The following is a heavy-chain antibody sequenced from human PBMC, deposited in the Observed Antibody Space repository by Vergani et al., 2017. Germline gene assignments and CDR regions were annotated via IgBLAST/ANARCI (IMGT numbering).Heavy chain of an antibody. Sequence: QVQLVQSGAEVKKPGASVKVSCKASGYNFTSYYMHWVRQAPGQGLEWMGIINPSGCSTSYAQKFQGRVTMTRDTSTSTVYMELSSLRSEDTAVYYCARDPNYYDSDAGGFDIWGQGTMVTVSS. J-gene: IGHJ3*02. D-gene: IGHD3-22*01. V-gene: IGHV1-46*01. CDR1: GYNFTSYY. CDR3: ARDPNYYDSDAGGFDI. CDR2: INPSGCST.